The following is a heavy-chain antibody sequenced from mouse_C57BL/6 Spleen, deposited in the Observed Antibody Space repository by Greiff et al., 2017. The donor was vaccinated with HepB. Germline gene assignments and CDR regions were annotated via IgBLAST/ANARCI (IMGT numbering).Heavy chain of an antibody. CDR2: ISDGGSYT. J-gene: IGHJ3*01. CDR3: AKSYEGFAY. Sequence: EVKVVESGGGLVKPGGSLKLSCAASGFTFSSYAMSWVRQTPEKRLEWVATISDGGSYTYYTDNVKGRFTISRDNAKNNLYLQMSHLKSEDTAMYYCAKSYEGFAYWGQGTLVTVSA. D-gene: IGHD1-1*01. V-gene: IGHV5-4*03. CDR1: GFTFSSYA.